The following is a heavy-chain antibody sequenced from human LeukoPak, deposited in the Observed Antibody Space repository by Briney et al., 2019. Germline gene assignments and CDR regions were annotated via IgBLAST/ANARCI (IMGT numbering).Heavy chain of an antibody. CDR2: ISYDGSNK. Sequence: PGGSLRLSCAASGFTFSSYGMHWVRQAPGKGLEWVAVISYDGSNKHYADSVKGRFTISRDNSKNTLYLQMNSLRAEDTAVYYCAKDMLKIGYCSGGSCYVGYYYYGMDVWGQGTTVTVSS. D-gene: IGHD2-15*01. CDR3: AKDMLKIGYCSGGSCYVGYYYYGMDV. J-gene: IGHJ6*02. CDR1: GFTFSSYG. V-gene: IGHV3-30*18.